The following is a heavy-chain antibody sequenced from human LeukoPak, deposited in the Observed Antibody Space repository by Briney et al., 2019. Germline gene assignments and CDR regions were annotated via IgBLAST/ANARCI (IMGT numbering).Heavy chain of an antibody. D-gene: IGHD3-22*01. J-gene: IGHJ3*02. V-gene: IGHV3-9*01. CDR1: GFTFSSYS. CDR3: AKAAYYYDSSGYYHKLEGPDAFDI. Sequence: QAGGSLRLSCAASGFTFSSYSMNWVRQAPGKALEWVSGISWNSGSIGYADSVKGRFTISRDNAKNSLYLQMNSLRAEDTALYYCAKAAYYYDSSGYYHKLEGPDAFDIWGQGTMVTVSS. CDR2: ISWNSGSI.